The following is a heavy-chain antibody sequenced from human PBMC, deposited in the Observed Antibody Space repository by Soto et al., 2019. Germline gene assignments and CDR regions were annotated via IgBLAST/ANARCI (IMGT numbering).Heavy chain of an antibody. V-gene: IGHV1-18*01. D-gene: IGHD4-17*01. CDR2: ISAYNGNT. CDR3: ARATTVETRHY. J-gene: IGHJ4*02. CDR1: GYTFTSYG. Sequence: QVQLVQSGAEVKKPGASVKVSCKASGYTFTSYGISWVRQAPGQGLEWMVWISAYNGNTNYAQKLQGRVIMTKDTATRTAYMEMRSLRSDETAVYYCARATTVETRHYWGQGTLLTVSS.